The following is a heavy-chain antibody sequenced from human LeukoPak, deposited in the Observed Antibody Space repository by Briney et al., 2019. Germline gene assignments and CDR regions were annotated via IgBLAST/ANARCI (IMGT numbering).Heavy chain of an antibody. V-gene: IGHV3-11*01. CDR2: LSSSETDI. Sequence: KPGGSLRLSCAASGFTFSDYYMSWIRQTPGKGLEWVSYLSSSETDIYYADSVRGRFTISRDNARHSVYLQMNSLRAEDTAVYYCTTRSGEWELLTTTEQQNDYWGQGTLVTVSS. J-gene: IGHJ4*02. D-gene: IGHD1-26*01. CDR1: GFTFSDYY. CDR3: TTRSGEWELLTTTEQQNDY.